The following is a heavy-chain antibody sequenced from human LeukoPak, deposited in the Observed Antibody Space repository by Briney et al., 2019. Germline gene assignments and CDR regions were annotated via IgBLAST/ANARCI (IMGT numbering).Heavy chain of an antibody. Sequence: QPGRSLRLSCAASGFTVSRYYISWVRQAPGKGLEWVSVIYSGGSTYYADSVKGRFTISRDNSKNTLYLQMNSLRAEDTAVYYCARGDSVVTAAYWGQGTLVTVSS. CDR1: GFTVSRYY. CDR3: ARGDSVVTAAY. CDR2: IYSGGST. V-gene: IGHV3-53*01. D-gene: IGHD2-21*02. J-gene: IGHJ4*02.